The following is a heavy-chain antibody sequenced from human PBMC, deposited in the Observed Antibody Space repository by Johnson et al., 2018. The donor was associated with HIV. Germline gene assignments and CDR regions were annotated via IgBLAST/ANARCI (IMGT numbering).Heavy chain of an antibody. J-gene: IGHJ3*02. CDR2: ISYDGSNK. Sequence: QVQLVESGGGVVRPGESLRISCVASGFTFSSYAMHWVRQAPGKGLEWVAVISYDGSNKHYAASVKGRFTISRDNSKNTLYLQMNSLRAEDTAVYYCARGEDGVDAFDIWGQGTMVTVSS. CDR1: GFTFSSYA. V-gene: IGHV3-30-3*01. D-gene: IGHD4-17*01. CDR3: ARGEDGVDAFDI.